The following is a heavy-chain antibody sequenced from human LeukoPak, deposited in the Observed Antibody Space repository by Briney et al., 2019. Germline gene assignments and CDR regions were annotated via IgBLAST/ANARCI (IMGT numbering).Heavy chain of an antibody. CDR2: INTDGSTT. J-gene: IGHJ4*02. D-gene: IGHD1-1*01. V-gene: IGHV3-74*01. CDR1: GFTFSIYW. CDR3: AKVRQLDLYYFDY. Sequence: PGGSLRLSCAASGFTFSIYWMHWVRQTPGKGLMWVSRINTDGSTTNYADSVKGRFTISRDNSKNTLYLQMNSLSAEDTAVYYCAKVRQLDLYYFDYWGQGTLVTVSS.